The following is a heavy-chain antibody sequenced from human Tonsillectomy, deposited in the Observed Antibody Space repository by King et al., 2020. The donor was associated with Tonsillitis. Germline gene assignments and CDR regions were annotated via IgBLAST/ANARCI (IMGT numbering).Heavy chain of an antibody. D-gene: IGHD6-19*01. CDR1: GFSFSTYG. CDR3: VKDLQWLVYMFDY. V-gene: IGHV3-30*18. CDR2: ISYDGSHK. J-gene: IGHJ4*02. Sequence: VQLVESGGGVVQPGRSLRLSCAASGFSFSTYGMHWVRQAPGKGLEWVAVISYDGSHKYYADSVKGRFTISRDDSKNTLHLQMNSLRTEDTAVYYCVKDLQWLVYMFDYWGQGSLVTVSS.